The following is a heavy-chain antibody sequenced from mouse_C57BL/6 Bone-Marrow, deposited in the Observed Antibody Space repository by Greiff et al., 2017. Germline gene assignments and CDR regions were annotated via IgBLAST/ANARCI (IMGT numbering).Heavy chain of an antibody. CDR2: IYPGSGSP. V-gene: IGHV1-55*01. CDR3: ARPYYSNYGDFDV. J-gene: IGHJ1*03. CDR1: GYTFTSYW. Sequence: VQLQQPGAELVKPGASVKMSCKASGYTFTSYWITWVKQRPGQGLEWIGDIYPGSGSPNYNEKFKSKATLTVATSSSTAYMPLSSLTSEDSAVYYGARPYYSNYGDFDVWGTGTTGTVSA. D-gene: IGHD2-5*01.